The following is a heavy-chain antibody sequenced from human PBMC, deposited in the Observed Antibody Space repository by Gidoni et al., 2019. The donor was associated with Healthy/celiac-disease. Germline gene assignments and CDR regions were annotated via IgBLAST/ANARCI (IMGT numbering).Heavy chain of an antibody. CDR3: ASLRLGELSLDY. J-gene: IGHJ4*02. Sequence: QLHLQESRPGRVKPSETLSLTCTVSGRSLRSSSYYWGWIRQPPGKGLEWIVSIYYSVSTYYNPSLKGRVTISVDTSKNQFSLKLSSVTAAGTAVYYCASLRLGELSLDYWGQGTLVTVSS. CDR2: IYYSVST. CDR1: GRSLRSSSYY. V-gene: IGHV4-39*07. D-gene: IGHD3-16*02.